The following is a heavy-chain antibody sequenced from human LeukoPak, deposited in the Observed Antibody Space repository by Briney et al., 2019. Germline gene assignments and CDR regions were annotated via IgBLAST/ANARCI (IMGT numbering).Heavy chain of an antibody. V-gene: IGHV1-69*01. CDR1: GGTFSSYA. Sequence: SVKVSCKASGGTFSSYAISWVRQAPGQGLEWMGGIIPIFGTANYAQKFQGRVTITADESTSTAYMELSSLRSEDTAVYYRARGEYYDSWDAFDIWGQGTMVTVSS. D-gene: IGHD3-22*01. CDR2: IIPIFGTA. J-gene: IGHJ3*02. CDR3: ARGEYYDSWDAFDI.